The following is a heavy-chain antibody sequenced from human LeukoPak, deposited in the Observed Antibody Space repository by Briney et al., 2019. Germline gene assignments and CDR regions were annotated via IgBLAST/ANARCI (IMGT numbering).Heavy chain of an antibody. D-gene: IGHD4-17*01. CDR2: ISSSSSYI. CDR3: ARDHPVTSPFDY. Sequence: GGSLRLSCAASGFTFSSYSMNWVRQAPGKGLEWVSSISSSSSYIYYADSVKGRFTISRDNAKNSLYLQMNSLRAEDTAVYYCARDHPVTSPFDYWGQGTLVTVSS. CDR1: GFTFSSYS. J-gene: IGHJ4*02. V-gene: IGHV3-21*01.